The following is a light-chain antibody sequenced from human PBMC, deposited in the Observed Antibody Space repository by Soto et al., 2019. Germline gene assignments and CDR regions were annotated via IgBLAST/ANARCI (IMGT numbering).Light chain of an antibody. J-gene: IGKJ5*01. V-gene: IGKV3-20*01. CDR1: QSVSSSY. CDR3: EQYIIPTT. CDR2: GVS. Sequence: EIVLTQSPGTLSLSPGERATLSCRASQSVSSSYLAWYQQKPGQAPRLLIYGVSSRATGVPDRFSGSGSGTDFTLTISRLEPEDFAVYYCEQYIIPTTFGQGKRLEIK.